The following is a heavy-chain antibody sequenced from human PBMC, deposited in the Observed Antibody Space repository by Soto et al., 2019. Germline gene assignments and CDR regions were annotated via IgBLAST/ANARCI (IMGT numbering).Heavy chain of an antibody. CDR1: GLTFRTSG. J-gene: IGHJ4*02. CDR3: ASCYCRSSGYYHYFDY. CDR2: ISASGGST. V-gene: IGHV3-23*01. Sequence: GGSLRLSGAAPGLTFRTSGMSWFRQSPGKGPEWVSGISASGGSTYYADSVKGRFTIYRDNSKNPVYLQMNSLRAEDTASYYCASCYCRSSGYYHYFDYWGQGTLVTVSS. D-gene: IGHD3-22*01.